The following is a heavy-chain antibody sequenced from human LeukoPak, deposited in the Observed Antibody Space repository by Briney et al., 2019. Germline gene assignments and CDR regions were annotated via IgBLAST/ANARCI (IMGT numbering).Heavy chain of an antibody. V-gene: IGHV3-11*04. Sequence: PGGSLRLSCAASGFTFSDYYMSWIRQAPGKGLEWVSYISGSGSRIFYADSVKGRFTISRDNAKNSLYLQMNSLRAEDTALYYCARDGTYYGDYMDAFDIWGQGTMATVSS. CDR3: ARDGTYYGDYMDAFDI. CDR1: GFTFSDYY. D-gene: IGHD4-17*01. CDR2: ISGSGSRI. J-gene: IGHJ3*02.